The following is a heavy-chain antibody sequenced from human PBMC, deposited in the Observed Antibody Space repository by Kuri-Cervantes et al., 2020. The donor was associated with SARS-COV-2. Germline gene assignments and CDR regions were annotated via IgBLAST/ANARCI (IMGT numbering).Heavy chain of an antibody. J-gene: IGHJ4*02. CDR1: GGSISSYY. V-gene: IGHV4-39*01. D-gene: IGHD6-13*01. Sequence: SETLSLTCTVSGGSISSYYWGWIRQPPGKGLEWVGNINYSGSTYYNPSLKSRVTISVDTSKNQFSLKLSSVTAADTAVYYCARHVRISLLSGSSWYRLGYYFDYWGQGTLVTVSS. CDR2: INYSGST. CDR3: ARHVRISLLSGSSWYRLGYYFDY.